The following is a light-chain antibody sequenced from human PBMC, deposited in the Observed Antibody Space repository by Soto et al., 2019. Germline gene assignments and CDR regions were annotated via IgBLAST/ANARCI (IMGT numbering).Light chain of an antibody. CDR3: QQSSKILIT. CDR2: SAS. CDR1: QNIHIY. Sequence: DIQMTQTPSSLSASVGDRVTITCRASQNIHIYLNWYQQKPGRAPKLLIYSASNLQTGAPSRFSGSGSGKDFTLTISSLQPEDFGTYYCQQSSKILITFGQGTRLDVK. J-gene: IGKJ5*01. V-gene: IGKV1-39*01.